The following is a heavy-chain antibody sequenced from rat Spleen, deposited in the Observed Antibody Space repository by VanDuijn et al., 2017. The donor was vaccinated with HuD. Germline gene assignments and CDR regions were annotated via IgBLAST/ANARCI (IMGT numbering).Heavy chain of an antibody. CDR1: GFTFSNYD. J-gene: IGHJ2*01. D-gene: IGHD4-2*01. V-gene: IGHV5-27*01. CDR3: TREFWTPDY. Sequence: EVQLVESGGGLVQPGRSLKLSCAASGFTFSNYDMAWVRQAPTKGLEWVASISPSGGSTYYRDSVKGRFAISRDDAKSTLYLQMNSLRSEDTATYYCTREFWTPDYWGQGVMVTVSS. CDR2: ISPSGGST.